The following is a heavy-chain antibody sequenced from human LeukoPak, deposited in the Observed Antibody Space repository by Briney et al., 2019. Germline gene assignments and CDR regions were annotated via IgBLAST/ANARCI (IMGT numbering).Heavy chain of an antibody. CDR1: GYSFTSYW. V-gene: IGHV5-51*01. J-gene: IGHJ6*04. CDR2: IYPGDSDT. D-gene: IGHD3-9*01. Sequence: GESLKISCKGSGYSFTSYWIGWVRQMPGKGLEWMGIIYPGDSDTRYSPSFQGQVTISADKSISTAYLQWSSLKASDTAMYYCARVTKLRYFDWSLLMDVWGKGTTVTISS. CDR3: ARVTKLRYFDWSLLMDV.